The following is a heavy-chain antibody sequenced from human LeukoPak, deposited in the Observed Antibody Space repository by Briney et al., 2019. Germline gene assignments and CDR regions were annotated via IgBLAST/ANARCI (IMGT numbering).Heavy chain of an antibody. CDR3: ARDTYYYDSSGYSRFDY. V-gene: IGHV4-4*07. CDR1: GGSISSYY. J-gene: IGHJ4*02. D-gene: IGHD3-22*01. Sequence: SETLSLTCTVSGGSISSYYWSWIRQPPGKGLEWIGHIYRSGSTNYNPSLKSRVTMSVDTSKNQFSLKLSSVTAADTAVYYCARDTYYYDSSGYSRFDYWGQGTLVTVSS. CDR2: IYRSGST.